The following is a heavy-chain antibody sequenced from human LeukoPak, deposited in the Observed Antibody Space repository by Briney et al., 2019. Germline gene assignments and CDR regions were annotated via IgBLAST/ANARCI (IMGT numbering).Heavy chain of an antibody. CDR1: GLTFSNYW. CDR3: ATSTSSGNYYYFDY. D-gene: IGHD6-6*01. V-gene: IGHV3-74*01. J-gene: IGHJ4*02. CDR2: IDTIGTTT. Sequence: GGSLRLSCAASGLTFSNYWMHWVRQVPGRGLVWVSRIDTIGTTTSYADPVKGRFTISRDNAKNTLYLQMNSLRAEDTAVYYCATSTSSGNYYYFDYWGQGALVTVSS.